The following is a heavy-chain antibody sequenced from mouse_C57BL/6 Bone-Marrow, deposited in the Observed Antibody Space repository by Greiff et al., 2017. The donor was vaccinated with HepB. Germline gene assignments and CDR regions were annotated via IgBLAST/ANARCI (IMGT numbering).Heavy chain of an antibody. V-gene: IGHV1-64*01. J-gene: IGHJ1*03. CDR2: IHPNSGST. D-gene: IGHD2-3*01. CDR3: ARYDGYSYFDV. CDR1: GYTFTSYW. Sequence: QVQLQQPGAELVKPGASVKLSCKASGYTFTSYWMHWVKQRPGQGLEWIGMIHPNSGSTNYNEKFKSKATLTVDKSSSTAYMQLSSLTSEDSAVYYCARYDGYSYFDVWGTGTTVTVSS.